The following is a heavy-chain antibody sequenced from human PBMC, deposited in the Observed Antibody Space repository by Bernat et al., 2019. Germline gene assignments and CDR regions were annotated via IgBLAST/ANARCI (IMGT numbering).Heavy chain of an antibody. J-gene: IGHJ3*02. CDR3: ARGSYDILTGYYSDAFDI. CDR2: IYWDADK. CDR1: GFSLSTSGVG. V-gene: IGHV2-5*02. D-gene: IGHD3-9*01. Sequence: QITLKESGPTLVKPTQTLTLTCTFSGFSLSTSGVGVGWIRQPPGKALEWLALIYWDADKRYSPSLKSRLTITKDTSKNQVVLTMTNMDPVDTATYYCARGSYDILTGYYSDAFDIWGQGTMVTVSS.